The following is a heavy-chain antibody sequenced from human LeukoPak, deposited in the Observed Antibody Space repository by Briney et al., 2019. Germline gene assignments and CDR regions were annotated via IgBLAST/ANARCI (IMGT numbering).Heavy chain of an antibody. J-gene: IGHJ4*02. CDR1: GYTFTSYG. CDR2: ISAYNGNT. Sequence: ASVKVSFKASGYTFTSYGISWVRQAPGQGLEWMGWISAYNGNTNYAQKLQGRVTMTTDTSTSTAYMELRSLRSDDTAVYYCARTALRWYYFDYWGQGTLVTVSS. D-gene: IGHD4-23*01. V-gene: IGHV1-18*01. CDR3: ARTALRWYYFDY.